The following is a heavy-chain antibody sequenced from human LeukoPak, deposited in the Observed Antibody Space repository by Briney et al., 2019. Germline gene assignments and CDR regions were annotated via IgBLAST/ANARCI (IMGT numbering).Heavy chain of an antibody. CDR1: GFSFSSYG. J-gene: IGHJ3*02. D-gene: IGHD3-22*01. CDR2: ISYDGSYS. Sequence: GGSLRLSCAASGFSFSSYGVHWVRQAPGKGLEWVAVISYDGSYSYYADSVMGRFTISRDNSKNTLYLQMNSLRTEDTAVYYCARDYYDSSGSDAFDIWGQGTMVTVSS. CDR3: ARDYYDSSGSDAFDI. V-gene: IGHV3-30*03.